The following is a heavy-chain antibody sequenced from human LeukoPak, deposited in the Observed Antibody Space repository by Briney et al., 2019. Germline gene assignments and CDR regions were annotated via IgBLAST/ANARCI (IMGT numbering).Heavy chain of an antibody. D-gene: IGHD1-26*01. J-gene: IGHJ1*01. V-gene: IGHV3-23*01. CDR1: GFTFSSYA. CDR2: ISGSGVAT. CDR3: AKKVVVGATSPYSDFQD. Sequence: GGSLRLSCVASGFTFSSYAMSWVRQAPGKGLEWVSAISGSGVATHYAGSVKGRFSISRDNSKSTLYLQMNSLRAEDTALYYCAKKVVVGATSPYSDFQDWGQGTLVTVSS.